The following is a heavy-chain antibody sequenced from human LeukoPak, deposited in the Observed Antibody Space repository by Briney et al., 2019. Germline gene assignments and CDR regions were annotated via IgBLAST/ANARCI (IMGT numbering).Heavy chain of an antibody. Sequence: ASVKVSCKASGYTFTSYAMHWVRQAPGQRLEWMGWINAGNGNTKYSQKFQGRVTITRDTSARTAYMELSSLRSEDTAVYYCARAFVVVPAAMPYWGQGTLVTVSS. CDR1: GYTFTSYA. J-gene: IGHJ4*02. D-gene: IGHD2-2*01. CDR2: INAGNGNT. V-gene: IGHV1-3*01. CDR3: ARAFVVVPAAMPY.